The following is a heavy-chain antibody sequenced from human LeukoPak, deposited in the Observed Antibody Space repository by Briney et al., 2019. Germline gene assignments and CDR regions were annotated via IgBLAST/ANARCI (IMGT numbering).Heavy chain of an antibody. CDR3: ARTTAHWYFDL. D-gene: IGHD2-21*02. V-gene: IGHV4-59*12. Sequence: TSETLSLTCTVSGGSISSYYWSWIRQPPGKGLEWIGYIYYSGSTNYNPSLKSRVTISVDTSKNQFSLKLTSVTAADTAVYYCARTTAHWYFDLWGRGTLVSVSS. J-gene: IGHJ2*01. CDR1: GGSISSYY. CDR2: IYYSGST.